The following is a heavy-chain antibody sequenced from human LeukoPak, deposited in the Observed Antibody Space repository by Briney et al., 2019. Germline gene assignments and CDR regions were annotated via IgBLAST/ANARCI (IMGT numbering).Heavy chain of an antibody. D-gene: IGHD3-10*01. V-gene: IGHV4-34*01. J-gene: IGHJ4*02. Sequence: SETLSLTCAVYGGSFSGYYWSWIRQPPGKGLEWIGEINHSGSTNYNPSLKSRVTISVDTSKNQFSLKLSSVTAADTAVYYCARGYYGSGSRFDYWGQGTLVTVSS. CDR1: GGSFSGYY. CDR2: INHSGST. CDR3: ARGYYGSGSRFDY.